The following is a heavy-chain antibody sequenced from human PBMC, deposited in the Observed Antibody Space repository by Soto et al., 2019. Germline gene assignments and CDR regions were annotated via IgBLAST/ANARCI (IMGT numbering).Heavy chain of an antibody. CDR2: IYYSGST. D-gene: IGHD5-18*01. J-gene: IGHJ4*02. CDR1: GGSISSGGYY. V-gene: IGHV4-31*03. CDR3: ARRYSYGYPQDYYFDY. Sequence: SETLSLTCTVSGGSISSGGYYWSWIRQHPGKGLEWIGYIYYSGSTYYNPSLKSRVTISVDTSKNQSSLKLSSVTAADTAVYYCARRYSYGYPQDYYFDYWGQGTLVTVSS.